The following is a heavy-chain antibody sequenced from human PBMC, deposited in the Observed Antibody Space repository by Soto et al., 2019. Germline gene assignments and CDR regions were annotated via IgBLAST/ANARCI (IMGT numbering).Heavy chain of an antibody. CDR3: ARDIASPGGDYFDS. V-gene: IGHV3-21*06. J-gene: IGHJ4*02. D-gene: IGHD3-16*01. CDR2: ISTGGAYM. CDR1: GFTFRNYN. Sequence: EVQLVASGGGLVKAGGSLRLFCTASGFTFRNYNMNWVRQAPGKGQEWVSSISTGGAYMFYADSVKGRFTISRDNALNSLFLQIDSPRAEDTAVYYCARDIASPGGDYFDSWGQGTLVTVSS.